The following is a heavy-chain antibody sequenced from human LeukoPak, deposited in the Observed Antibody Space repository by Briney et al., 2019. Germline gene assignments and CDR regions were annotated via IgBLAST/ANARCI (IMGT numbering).Heavy chain of an antibody. CDR3: ARDYSGYYRYFDY. V-gene: IGHV1-46*01. Sequence: ASVKVSCKASGYTFTSYYMHWVRQAPGQGLEWMGIINPSGGSTSYAQKFQGRVTMTRDMSTSTDYMELSSLRSEDMAVYYCARDYSGYYRYFDYWGQGTLVTVSS. D-gene: IGHD3-22*01. J-gene: IGHJ4*02. CDR1: GYTFTSYY. CDR2: INPSGGST.